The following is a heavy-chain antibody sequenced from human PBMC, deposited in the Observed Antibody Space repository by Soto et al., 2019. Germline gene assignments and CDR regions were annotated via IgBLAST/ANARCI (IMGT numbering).Heavy chain of an antibody. CDR2: IYYSGST. Sequence: TLSLTCTVSGGSISSYYWSWIRQPPGKGLEWIGYIYYSGSTNYNPSLKSRVTISVDTSKNQFSLKLSSVTAADTAVYYCARKHSSSWDNWFDPWGQGTLVTVSS. CDR1: GGSISSYY. D-gene: IGHD6-13*01. V-gene: IGHV4-59*01. J-gene: IGHJ5*02. CDR3: ARKHSSSWDNWFDP.